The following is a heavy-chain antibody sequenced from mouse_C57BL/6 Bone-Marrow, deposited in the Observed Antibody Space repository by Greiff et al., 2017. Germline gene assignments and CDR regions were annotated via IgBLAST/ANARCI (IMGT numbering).Heavy chain of an antibody. CDR3: ARPYYYGSSHFAY. CDR1: GFTFSDYY. V-gene: IGHV5-12*01. CDR2: ISNGGGST. D-gene: IGHD1-1*01. J-gene: IGHJ3*01. Sequence: EVKLMESGGGLVQPGGSLKLSCAASGFTFSDYYMYWVRQTPEKRLEWVAYISNGGGSTYYPDTVKGRFTIARDNAKNTLYLQMSRLKSEDTAMXYCARPYYYGSSHFAYWGQGTLVTVSA.